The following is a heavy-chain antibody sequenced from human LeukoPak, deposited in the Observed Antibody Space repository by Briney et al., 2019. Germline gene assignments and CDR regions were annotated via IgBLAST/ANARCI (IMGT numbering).Heavy chain of an antibody. CDR1: GGSISSGGYY. CDR3: ARGGYYGSGIDAFDI. Sequence: SETLSLTCTVSGGSISSGGYYCTWLRQPPGKGLEWIGYIHHSGTMYYGPSLKSRLTISVDRSKNQFSLELTSVTAADTAVYYCARGGYYGSGIDAFDIWGQGTMVTVSS. CDR2: IHHSGTM. D-gene: IGHD3-10*01. V-gene: IGHV4-30-2*01. J-gene: IGHJ3*02.